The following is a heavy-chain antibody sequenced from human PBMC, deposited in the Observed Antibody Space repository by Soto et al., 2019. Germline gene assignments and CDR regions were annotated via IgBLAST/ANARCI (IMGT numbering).Heavy chain of an antibody. CDR1: GFTISSYS. Sequence: PGGSLRLSCAASGFTISSYSMNWVRQAPGKGLGWVSYISFSSSTIYYADSVKGRFTISRDNAENSLYLQMNSLRAEDTAVYYCARDWRSDCSSTSCSWGQGTLVTVSS. V-gene: IGHV3-48*01. J-gene: IGHJ4*02. CDR2: ISFSSSTI. CDR3: ARDWRSDCSSTSCS. D-gene: IGHD2-2*01.